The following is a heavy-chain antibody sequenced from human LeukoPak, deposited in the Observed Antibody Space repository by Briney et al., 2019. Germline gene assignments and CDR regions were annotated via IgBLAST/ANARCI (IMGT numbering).Heavy chain of an antibody. J-gene: IGHJ5*02. CDR3: ARDRGTYYYGSGSSATWFDP. CDR1: GGSFSGYC. CDR2: INHSGST. V-gene: IGHV4-34*01. Sequence: SETLSLTCAVYGGSFSGYCWSWIRQPPGKGLEWIEEINHSGSTNYNPSLKSRVTISVDTSKNQFSLKLSSVTAADTAVYYCARDRGTYYYGSGSSATWFDPWGQGTLVTVSS. D-gene: IGHD3-10*01.